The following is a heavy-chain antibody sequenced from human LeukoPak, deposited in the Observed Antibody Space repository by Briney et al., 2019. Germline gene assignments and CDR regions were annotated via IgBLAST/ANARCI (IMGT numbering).Heavy chain of an antibody. D-gene: IGHD6-19*01. J-gene: IGHJ5*02. CDR1: GFTFDDYA. V-gene: IGHV3-9*01. Sequence: PGRSLRLSCAASGFTFDDYAMHWVRQAPGKGLEWVSCISWNSGSIGYADSVKGRFTISRDNAKNSLYLQMNSLRAEDTALYYCARQGYSSGWYRDYNWFDPWGQGTLVTVSS. CDR2: ISWNSGSI. CDR3: ARQGYSSGWYRDYNWFDP.